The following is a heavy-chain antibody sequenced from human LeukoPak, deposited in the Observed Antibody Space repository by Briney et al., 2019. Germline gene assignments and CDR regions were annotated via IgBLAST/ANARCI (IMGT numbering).Heavy chain of an antibody. V-gene: IGHV3-9*01. CDR1: GFTFDDYA. D-gene: IGHD6-6*01. CDR3: ARGHGSSRLDY. J-gene: IGHJ4*02. Sequence: GRSLRLSCAASGFTFDDYAMHWVRQAPGKGLEWVSGISWNSGSIGYADSVKGRFTISRDNAKNSLYLQMNSLRAEDTAVYYCARGHGSSRLDYWGQGTLVTVSS. CDR2: ISWNSGSI.